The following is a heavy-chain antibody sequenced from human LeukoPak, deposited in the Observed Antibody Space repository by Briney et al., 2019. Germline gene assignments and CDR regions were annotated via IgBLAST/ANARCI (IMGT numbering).Heavy chain of an antibody. CDR1: GFTFDDYA. CDR2: ISWNSGSI. D-gene: IGHD1-7*01. J-gene: IGHJ4*02. V-gene: IGHV3-9*01. CDR3: ARAHNWKYGTFDY. Sequence: GGSLRLSCAASGFTFDDYAMHWVRQAPGKGLEWVSGISWNSGSIGYADSVKGRFTISRDNAKNSLYLQMNSLRVEDTAVYYCARAHNWKYGTFDYWGQGTLVTVSS.